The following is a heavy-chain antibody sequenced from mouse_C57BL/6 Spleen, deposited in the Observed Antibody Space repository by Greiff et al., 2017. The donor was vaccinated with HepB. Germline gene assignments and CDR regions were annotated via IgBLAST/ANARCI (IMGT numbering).Heavy chain of an antibody. J-gene: IGHJ4*01. CDR2: IWSGGST. Sequence: VMLVESGPGLVQPSQSLSITCTVSGFSLTSYGVHWVRQSPGKGLEWLGVIWSGGSTDYNAAFISRLSISKDNSKSQVFFKMNSLQADDTAIYYCARIPLASFHAMDYWGQGTSVTVSS. CDR1: GFSLTSYG. V-gene: IGHV2-2*01. CDR3: ARIPLASFHAMDY.